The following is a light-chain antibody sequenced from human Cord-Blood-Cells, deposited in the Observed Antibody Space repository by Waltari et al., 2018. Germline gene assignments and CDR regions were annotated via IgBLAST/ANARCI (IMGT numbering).Light chain of an antibody. V-gene: IGLV2-23*02. CDR3: CSYAGSSTYV. Sequence: QSALTQPASVSGSPGQSITISCPGTSSDVGSYNLFSWYQQHPGKAPKLMIYAVSKRPSGVSNRFSGSKSGNTASLTISGLQAEDEADYYCCSYAGSSTYVFGTGTKVTVL. CDR2: AVS. CDR1: SSDVGSYNL. J-gene: IGLJ1*01.